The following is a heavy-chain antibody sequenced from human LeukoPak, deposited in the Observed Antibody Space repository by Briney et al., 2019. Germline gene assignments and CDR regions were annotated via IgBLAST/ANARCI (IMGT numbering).Heavy chain of an antibody. CDR3: ARTLLYDKRDCWRHFDS. CDR2: IKEDGSQK. J-gene: IGHJ4*02. Sequence: PGGSLRLSCAASGLTFSSYWMTWVRQAPGKGLEWVANIKEDGSQKYYVDSVKGRFTISRDNAENSLFLQMNSLRAEDTAVYYCARTLLYDKRDCWRHFDSWGQGTLVTVSP. CDR1: GLTFSSYW. V-gene: IGHV3-7*04. D-gene: IGHD3-3*01.